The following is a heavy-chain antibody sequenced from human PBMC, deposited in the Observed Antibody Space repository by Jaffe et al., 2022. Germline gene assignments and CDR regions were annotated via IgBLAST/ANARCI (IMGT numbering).Heavy chain of an antibody. J-gene: IGHJ3*02. CDR3: AKDMEASSGWGDAFDI. Sequence: EVQLVESGGGLVQPGRSLRLSCAASGFTFDDYAMHWVRQAPGKGLEWVSGISWNSGSIGYADSVKGRFTISRDNAKNSLYLQMNSLRAEDTALYYCAKDMEASSGWGDAFDIWGQGTMVTVSS. CDR1: GFTFDDYA. D-gene: IGHD6-19*01. V-gene: IGHV3-9*01. CDR2: ISWNSGSI.